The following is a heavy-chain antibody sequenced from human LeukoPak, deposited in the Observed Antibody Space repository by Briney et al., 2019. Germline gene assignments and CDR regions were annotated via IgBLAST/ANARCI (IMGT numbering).Heavy chain of an antibody. Sequence: SETLSLTCTVSGASISSYYWSWIGQPPEKRLEWIGYIYYSGSPKYNPSLKSRVTISVDTSNKQFSLKLSSVTAADTAVYYCARLIVFSSGWYPHYFDYSGHGTLGTLSS. J-gene: IGHJ4*03. D-gene: IGHD6-19*01. V-gene: IGHV4-59*08. CDR2: IYYSGSP. CDR3: ARLIVFSSGWYPHYFDY. CDR1: GASISSYY.